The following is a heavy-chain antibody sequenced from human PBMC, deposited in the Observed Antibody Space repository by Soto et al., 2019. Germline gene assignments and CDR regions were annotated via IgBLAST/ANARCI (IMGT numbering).Heavy chain of an antibody. CDR2: INHSGST. CDR1: GGSFSGYY. Sequence: SETLSLTCAVYGGSFSGYYWSWIRQSPGKGLEWIGEINHSGSTNYNPSLKSRVTISVDTSKNQFSLKLSSVTAADTAVYYCARGRRSSSSNWGQGTLVTVS. V-gene: IGHV4-34*01. D-gene: IGHD6-6*01. CDR3: ARGRRSSSSN. J-gene: IGHJ4*02.